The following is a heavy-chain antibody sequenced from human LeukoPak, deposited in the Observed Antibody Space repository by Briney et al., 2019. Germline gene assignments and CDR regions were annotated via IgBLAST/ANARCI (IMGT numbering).Heavy chain of an antibody. Sequence: GGSLRLSCAASGFTFSSYAMSWVRQAPGKGLEWVSGISGSDGSTNYADSVKGRFTISRENSKNTLYLQMNSLRAEDTAVYYCAKDSANKYDDYWGQGTLVTVSS. V-gene: IGHV3-23*01. CDR1: GFTFSSYA. D-gene: IGHD1/OR15-1a*01. CDR3: AKDSANKYDDY. J-gene: IGHJ4*02. CDR2: ISGSDGST.